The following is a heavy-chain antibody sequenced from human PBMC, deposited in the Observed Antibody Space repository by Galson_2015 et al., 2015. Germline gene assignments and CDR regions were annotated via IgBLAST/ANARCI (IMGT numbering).Heavy chain of an antibody. Sequence: SLRLSCAASGFIFSDAWMNWVRQAPGKGLEWVGRVKSKTDGSSFYGDSVTGRFAISRDSSKNALYLQMNSLRAEDTAVYYCARAPLRDYGDY. CDR2: VKSKTDGSS. J-gene: IGHJ4*03. D-gene: IGHD4-17*01. CDR3: ARAPLRDYGDY. V-gene: IGHV3-53*01. CDR1: GFIFSDAW.